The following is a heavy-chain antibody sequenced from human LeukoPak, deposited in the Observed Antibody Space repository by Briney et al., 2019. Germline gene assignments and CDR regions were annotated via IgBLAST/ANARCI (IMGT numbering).Heavy chain of an antibody. CDR3: TRGLAGQLWRVELDY. CDR2: ISSSSSYI. Sequence: KPGGSLRLSCAASGFTFSSYSMNWVRQAPGKGLEWVSSISSSSSYIYYADSVKGRFTISRDNAKNSLYLQMNSLRAEDTAVYYCTRGLAGQLWRVELDYWGQGTLVTVSS. J-gene: IGHJ4*02. D-gene: IGHD5-18*01. V-gene: IGHV3-21*01. CDR1: GFTFSSYS.